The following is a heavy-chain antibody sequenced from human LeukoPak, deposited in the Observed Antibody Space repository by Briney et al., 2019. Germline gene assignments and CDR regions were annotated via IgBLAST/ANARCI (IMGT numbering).Heavy chain of an antibody. J-gene: IGHJ5*01. V-gene: IGHV3-21*01. CDR3: ARMPHGSGNNWFDS. D-gene: IGHD3-10*01. CDR2: ISSSSSYI. Sequence: GGFLRLSCAASGFTFSTYSMNWVRQAPGKGLEWVSSISSSSSYIYYADSVTGRFTISRDNAKNSLYLQINSLRAEDTAVYFCARMPHGSGNNWFDSWGQGTLVTVSS. CDR1: GFTFSTYS.